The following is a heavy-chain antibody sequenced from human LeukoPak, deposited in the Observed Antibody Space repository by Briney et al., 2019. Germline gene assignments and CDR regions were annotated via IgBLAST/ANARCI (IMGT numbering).Heavy chain of an antibody. J-gene: IGHJ4*02. D-gene: IGHD3-16*01. CDR1: GFTFSTFA. Sequence: GGSLRLSCAASGFTFSTFAMHWVRLSPGKGLEWVSSITGSGPYILYADSVKRRFTISRDNTKNLLYLEMNSLRAEDTAMYYCVRDVGAVRGEVYFDYWGQGTLVIVSS. V-gene: IGHV3-21*06. CDR3: VRDVGAVRGEVYFDY. CDR2: ITGSGPYI.